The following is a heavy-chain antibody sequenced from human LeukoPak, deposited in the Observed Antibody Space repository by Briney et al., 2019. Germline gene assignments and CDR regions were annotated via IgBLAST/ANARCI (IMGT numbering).Heavy chain of an antibody. CDR1: GGSISSSSYY. Sequence: SETLSLTCTVSGGSISSSSYYWGWIRQPPGKGLEWIGSIYYSGSTYYNPSLKSRVTISVDKTKNQFSLKLSSVTAADTAVYYCARDGRGTYYYDSSGDPDFDPWGQGTLVTVSS. J-gene: IGHJ5*02. CDR3: ARDGRGTYYYDSSGDPDFDP. CDR2: IYYSGST. D-gene: IGHD3-22*01. V-gene: IGHV4-39*07.